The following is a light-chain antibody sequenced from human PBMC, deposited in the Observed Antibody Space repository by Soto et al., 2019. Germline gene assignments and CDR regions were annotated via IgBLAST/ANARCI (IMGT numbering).Light chain of an antibody. Sequence: DIQMTQFPSSLSASVGDRVTITCRASQGVRLYLAWYQQKPGKVPKLLMYAASTLHSGVPSRFSGSGSGTDFSLTISSLQPEDVATYYCQNYISAPIAFGQGTRLEIK. CDR3: QNYISAPIA. J-gene: IGKJ5*01. CDR2: AAS. V-gene: IGKV1-27*01. CDR1: QGVRLY.